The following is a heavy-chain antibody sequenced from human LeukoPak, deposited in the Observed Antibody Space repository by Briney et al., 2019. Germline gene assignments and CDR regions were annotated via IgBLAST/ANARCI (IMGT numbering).Heavy chain of an antibody. J-gene: IGHJ4*02. CDR3: ARVGYYGSGSSPHFDD. CDR1: GFTVIDNY. CDR2: IYSVGDT. Sequence: GGLRDSCAASGFTVIDNYMCTVRQAPGKGLGRVSIIYSVGDTYYADSVKGRFTSSRDSSNNTLYLQMNSLRAEDTAVYYCARVGYYGSGSSPHFDDWGQGTLVTVSS. V-gene: IGHV3-53*01. D-gene: IGHD3-10*01.